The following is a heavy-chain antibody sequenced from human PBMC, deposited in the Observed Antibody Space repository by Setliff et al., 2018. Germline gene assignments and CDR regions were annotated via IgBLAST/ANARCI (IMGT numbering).Heavy chain of an antibody. CDR3: ARGGERYHSAS. J-gene: IGHJ4*02. V-gene: IGHV4-4*02. D-gene: IGHD1-1*01. Sequence: SETLSLTCAVSGDSISSGNWWSWVRQPPEKGLEWIGEINHSGNTNYNPSLKSRVTISVDKSTNQFSLKLSSVTAADTAVYYCARGGERYHSASWGQGTLVTVSS. CDR2: INHSGNT. CDR1: GDSISSGNW.